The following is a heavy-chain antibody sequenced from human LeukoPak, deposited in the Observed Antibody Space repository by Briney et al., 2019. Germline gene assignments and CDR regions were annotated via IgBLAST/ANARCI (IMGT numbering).Heavy chain of an antibody. CDR2: ISSGGSYI. CDR1: GFTFSSYS. Sequence: GGSLRLSCAASGFTFSSYSMNWVRLAPGKGLEWVSSISSGGSYIYYADSVKGRFTISRDNAQNSLYLQMNSLRAEDTSLYYCAREESDAFDIWGQGAMVTVSS. J-gene: IGHJ3*02. V-gene: IGHV3-21*01. CDR3: AREESDAFDI.